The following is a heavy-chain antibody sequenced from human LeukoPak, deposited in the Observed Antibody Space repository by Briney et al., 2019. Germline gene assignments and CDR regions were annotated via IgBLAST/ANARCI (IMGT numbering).Heavy chain of an antibody. Sequence: PSETLSLTCTVSGGSISSYFWSWIRQPAGKGLEWIGRIYTSGSTNYNPSLKSRVTISVDTSKNQFSLKLSSVTAADTAVYYCARDHRLGTHAFDIWGQGTMVTVSS. D-gene: IGHD1-14*01. V-gene: IGHV4-4*07. CDR3: ARDHRLGTHAFDI. CDR1: GGSISSYF. J-gene: IGHJ3*02. CDR2: IYTSGST.